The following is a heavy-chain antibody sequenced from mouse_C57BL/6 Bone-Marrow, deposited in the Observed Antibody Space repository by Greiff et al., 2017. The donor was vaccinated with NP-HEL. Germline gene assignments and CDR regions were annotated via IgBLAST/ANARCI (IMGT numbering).Heavy chain of an antibody. D-gene: IGHD2-3*01. CDR1: GFNIKDAY. Sequence: EVQLQQSGAELVRPGASVKLSCTASGFNIKDAYMHWVKQRPEQGLEWIGWLDPENGDTEYASKFQGKATITADTSSNTAYLQLSSLTSEDTAVYYCTRGLLLYAMDYWGQGTSVTVSS. CDR3: TRGLLLYAMDY. J-gene: IGHJ4*01. V-gene: IGHV14-4*01. CDR2: LDPENGDT.